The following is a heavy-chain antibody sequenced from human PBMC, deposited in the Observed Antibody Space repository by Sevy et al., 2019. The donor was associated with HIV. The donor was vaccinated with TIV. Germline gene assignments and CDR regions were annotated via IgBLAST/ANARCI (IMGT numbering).Heavy chain of an antibody. V-gene: IGHV3-30-3*01. CDR2: VSYDGSNK. J-gene: IGHJ4*02. CDR3: ARADYGDYSGEFDY. Sequence: GGSLRLSCAASGITFSSHAMHWVRLAPAKGLEWVTIVSYDGSNKNYADSVKGRFTISRDNSKNTLYLQMNSLRAEDTAVYYCARADYGDYSGEFDYWGQGTLVTVSS. CDR1: GITFSSHA. D-gene: IGHD4-17*01.